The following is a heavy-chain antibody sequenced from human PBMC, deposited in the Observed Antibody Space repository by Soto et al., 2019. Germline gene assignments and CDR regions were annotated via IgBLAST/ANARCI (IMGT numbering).Heavy chain of an antibody. Sequence: GGSLRLSCAASGFTFSSYAMSWVRQAPGKGLEWVLAISGSGGSSYYADSVKGRFTISGDNSKNTLYLQMNSLRAEDTAVYYCAKVGDYGDYVRPHYFDYWGQGTLVTVSS. CDR2: ISGSGGSS. D-gene: IGHD4-17*01. V-gene: IGHV3-23*01. J-gene: IGHJ4*02. CDR1: GFTFSSYA. CDR3: AKVGDYGDYVRPHYFDY.